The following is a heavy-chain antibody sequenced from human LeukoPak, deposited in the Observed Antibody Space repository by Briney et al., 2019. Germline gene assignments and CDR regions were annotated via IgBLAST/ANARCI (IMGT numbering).Heavy chain of an antibody. CDR3: ARDKFIGGYCSSTSCYKLGFSTSLHFDY. Sequence: HRASVTVSCKASGYTFTSYGISWVRQAPGQGLEWMGWISAYNGNTNYAQKLQGRVTMTTDTPTSTAYMELRSLRSDDTAVYYCARDKFIGGYCSSTSCYKLGFSTSLHFDYWGQGTLVTVSS. CDR2: ISAYNGNT. CDR1: GYTFTSYG. D-gene: IGHD2-2*02. J-gene: IGHJ4*02. V-gene: IGHV1-18*01.